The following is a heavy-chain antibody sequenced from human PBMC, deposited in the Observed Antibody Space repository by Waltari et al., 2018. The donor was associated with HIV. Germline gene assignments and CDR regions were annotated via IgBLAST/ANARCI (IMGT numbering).Heavy chain of an antibody. J-gene: IGHJ4*02. CDR2: ISAYKGNT. CDR3: ARDPRHPGKYDFWSGPFLDY. CDR1: GYTFTRYA. D-gene: IGHD3-3*01. Sequence: VQLVQSGAEVKKPGASVKVSCKASGYTFTRYAIRWVRQGTEPGLEWMGWISAYKGNTNDAQKLQGKVTMTTDTSTSTAYMELRSLRSDDTAVYYCARDPRHPGKYDFWSGPFLDYWGQGTLVTVSS. V-gene: IGHV1-18*01.